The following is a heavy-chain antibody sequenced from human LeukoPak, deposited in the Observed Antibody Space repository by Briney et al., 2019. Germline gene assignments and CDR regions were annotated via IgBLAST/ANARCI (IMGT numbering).Heavy chain of an antibody. CDR3: AISSQLDAFDI. Sequence: GGSLRLSCAASGFTFSSYSMNWVRQAPGKGLEWVSSISSSSSYIYYADSVKGRFTISRDNAKNSLYLQMNSLRAEDTAVYYCAISSQLDAFDIWGQGTMVTVSS. V-gene: IGHV3-21*01. CDR1: GFTFSSYS. CDR2: ISSSSSYI. D-gene: IGHD2-2*01. J-gene: IGHJ3*02.